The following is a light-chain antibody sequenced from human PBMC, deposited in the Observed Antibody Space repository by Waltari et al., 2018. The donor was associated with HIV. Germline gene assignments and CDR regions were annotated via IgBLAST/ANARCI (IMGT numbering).Light chain of an antibody. J-gene: IGLJ3*02. CDR2: RDE. CDR3: AVWDDSRRGGV. Sequence: QSVVTQPPSASGTPGQRVVISCSGSNSNIGSNSVNWYQQVPGAAPKIRIYRDEQRFSGLPHRFSGSKSATASALAIRERRSEDEADSYCAVWDDSRRGGVFGGGTKLTVL. V-gene: IGLV1-47*01. CDR1: NSNIGSNS.